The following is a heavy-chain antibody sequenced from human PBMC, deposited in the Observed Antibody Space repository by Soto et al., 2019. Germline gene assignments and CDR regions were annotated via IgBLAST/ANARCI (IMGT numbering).Heavy chain of an antibody. J-gene: IGHJ6*02. D-gene: IGHD3-22*01. CDR1: GGSISSYY. Sequence: SETLSLTCTVSGGSISSYYCSWIRQHTGKGLEWIGYIYYSGGTNCNPSLKSRVTMSVDTSKNQFSLKLSSVTAADTAMYYCARGKYYDSSGSRGYGMDVWGQGTTVTVSS. CDR3: ARGKYYDSSGSRGYGMDV. V-gene: IGHV4-59*08. CDR2: IYYSGGT.